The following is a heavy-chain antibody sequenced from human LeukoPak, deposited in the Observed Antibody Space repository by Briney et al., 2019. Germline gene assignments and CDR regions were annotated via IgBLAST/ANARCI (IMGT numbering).Heavy chain of an antibody. V-gene: IGHV1-69*13. J-gene: IGHJ4*02. CDR2: IIPIFNTA. CDR3: ARGVGSGSYFDY. CDR1: GGTFSSYT. D-gene: IGHD3-22*01. Sequence: GASVKVSCKASGGTFSSYTINWVRQAPGQGLEWMGGIIPIFNTANYAQKFQGRVTITADESTSTAYMELSSLRSEDTAVYYCARGVGSGSYFDYWGPGTLVTVSS.